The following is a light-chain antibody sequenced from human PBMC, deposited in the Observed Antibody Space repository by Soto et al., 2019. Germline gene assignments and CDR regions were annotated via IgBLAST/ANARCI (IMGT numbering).Light chain of an antibody. CDR2: DTS. CDR3: QEYIQWPPGM. CDR1: QFVSSR. Sequence: DIVVTQSAATLSASPGERVTLSCRASQFVSSRLAWYQQRPGQVPRLRIYDTSTRAHGISPRFSGSGSGTEFTRTISSLQSEEFAVYDCQEYIQWPPGMFGPGPTVDI. V-gene: IGKV3-15*01. J-gene: IGKJ3*01.